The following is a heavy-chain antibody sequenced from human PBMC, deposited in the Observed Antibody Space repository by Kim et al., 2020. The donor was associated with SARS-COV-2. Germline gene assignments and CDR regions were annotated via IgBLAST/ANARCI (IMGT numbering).Heavy chain of an antibody. CDR3: AREAVAGSFDH. V-gene: IGHV1-3*01. J-gene: IGHJ4*02. D-gene: IGHD6-19*01. Sequence: NTRYSPKFQARDSITRDTSATTAYLELSGLRSEDTAVYYCAREAVAGSFDHWGQGTLVTVSS. CDR2: NT.